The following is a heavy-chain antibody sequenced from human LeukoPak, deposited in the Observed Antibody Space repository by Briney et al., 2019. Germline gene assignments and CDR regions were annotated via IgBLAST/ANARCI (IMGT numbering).Heavy chain of an antibody. J-gene: IGHJ4*02. D-gene: IGHD3-22*01. V-gene: IGHV1-18*04. CDR1: GYTFTSYY. Sequence: ASVKVSCKASGYTFTSYYMHWVRQAPGQGLEWMGWISAYNGNTNYAQKLQGRVTMTTDTSTSTAYMELRSLRSDDTAVYYCARARYYDSSGYHYWGQGTLVTVSS. CDR3: ARARYYDSSGYHY. CDR2: ISAYNGNT.